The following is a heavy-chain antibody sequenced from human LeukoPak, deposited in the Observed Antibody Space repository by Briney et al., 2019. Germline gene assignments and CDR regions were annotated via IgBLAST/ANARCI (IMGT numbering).Heavy chain of an antibody. CDR1: GYTFTSYG. V-gene: IGHV1-18*01. CDR3: ARDYYDSSGYLRDY. D-gene: IGHD3-22*01. Sequence: ASVKVSCKASGYTFTSYGISWVRQAPGQGLEWMGWISAYNGNTNYAQKLQGRITMTTDTSTSTAYMDLRSLRSDDTAVYYCARDYYDSSGYLRDYWGQGTLVSVSS. CDR2: ISAYNGNT. J-gene: IGHJ4*02.